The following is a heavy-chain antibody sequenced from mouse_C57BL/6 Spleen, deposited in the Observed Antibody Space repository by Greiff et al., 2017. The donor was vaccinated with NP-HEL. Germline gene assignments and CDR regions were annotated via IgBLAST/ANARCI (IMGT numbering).Heavy chain of an antibody. CDR3: ARSHNWDADY. D-gene: IGHD4-1*02. CDR1: GFTFSSYA. Sequence: EVKVVESGGGLVKPGGSLKLSCAASGFTFSSYAMSWVRQTPEKRLEWVATISDGGSYTYYPDNVKGRFTISRDNAKNNLYLQMSHLKSEDTAMYYCARSHNWDADYWGQGTTLTVSS. V-gene: IGHV5-4*03. CDR2: ISDGGSYT. J-gene: IGHJ2*01.